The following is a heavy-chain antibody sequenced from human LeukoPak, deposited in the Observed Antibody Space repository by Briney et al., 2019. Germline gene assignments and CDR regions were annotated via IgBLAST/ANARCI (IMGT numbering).Heavy chain of an antibody. CDR1: GLTVSSNY. CDR3: ARASWRYCSSTSCYGNWFDP. J-gene: IGHJ5*02. D-gene: IGHD2-2*01. Sequence: GGSLRLSCAASGLTVSSNYMSWVRQAPGKGLEWVSVIYSGGSTYYADSVKGRFTIFRDNSKNTVYLQMNSLRAEDTAVYYCARASWRYCSSTSCYGNWFDPWGQGTLVTVSS. V-gene: IGHV3-53*01. CDR2: IYSGGST.